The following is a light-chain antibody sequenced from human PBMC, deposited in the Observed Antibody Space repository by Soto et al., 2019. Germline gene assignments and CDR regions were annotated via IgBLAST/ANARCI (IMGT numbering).Light chain of an antibody. CDR2: DVR. V-gene: IGLV2-14*03. J-gene: IGLJ2*01. CDR3: RSYTSSSTVI. Sequence: QSALTQPASGSGSPGQSITISCTGTSSDVGGYNFVSWYQQHPGKAPKFIIYDVRNRPSGVSNRFSGSRSGNTASLTISGLQAEDEADYYCRSYTSSSTVIFVGGTKLTVL. CDR1: SSDVGGYNF.